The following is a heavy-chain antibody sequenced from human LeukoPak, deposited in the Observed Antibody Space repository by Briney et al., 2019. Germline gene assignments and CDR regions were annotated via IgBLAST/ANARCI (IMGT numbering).Heavy chain of an antibody. CDR1: GFTFSSYS. CDR2: ISSSSSYI. D-gene: IGHD3-22*01. Sequence: GGSLRLSCAASGFTFSSYSMNWVRQAPGKGLEWVSSISSSSSYIYYADSVKGRFTISRDNAKNSLYLQMNSLRAEDTAVYYCARDRDYYDSSILWYWGRGTLVTVSS. V-gene: IGHV3-21*01. CDR3: ARDRDYYDSSILWY. J-gene: IGHJ4*02.